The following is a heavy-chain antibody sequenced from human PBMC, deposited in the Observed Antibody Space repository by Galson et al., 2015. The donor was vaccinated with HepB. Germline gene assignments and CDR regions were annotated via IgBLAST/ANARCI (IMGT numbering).Heavy chain of an antibody. V-gene: IGHV4-39*01. CDR1: GGSISSSTYY. CDR2: IYYSGST. CDR3: ARHLSYDFWSGYHYYYYGMDV. D-gene: IGHD3-3*01. Sequence: SETLSLTCTVSGGSISSSTYYWGWIRQPPGKGLEWIGSIYYSGSTYYNPSLKSRVTISVDTSKNQFSLKLSSVTAADTAVYYYARHLSYDFWSGYHYYYYGMDVWGQGTTVTVSS. J-gene: IGHJ6*02.